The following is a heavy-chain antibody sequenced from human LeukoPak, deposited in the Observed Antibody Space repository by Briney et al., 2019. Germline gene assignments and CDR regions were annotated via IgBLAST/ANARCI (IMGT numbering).Heavy chain of an antibody. CDR3: ASLERELLFDY. V-gene: IGHV4-39*01. D-gene: IGHD1-26*01. CDR2: IYYSGST. J-gene: IGHJ4*02. CDR1: GGSISSSSYY. Sequence: PSETLSLTCTVSGGSISSSSYYWGWIRQPPGKGLEWIGSIYYSGSTYYNPSLKSRVTISVDTSKNQFSLKLSSVTAADTAVYYCASLERELLFDYWGQGTLVTVSS.